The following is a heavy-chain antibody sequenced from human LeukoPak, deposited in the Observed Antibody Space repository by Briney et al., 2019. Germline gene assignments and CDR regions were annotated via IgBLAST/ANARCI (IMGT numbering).Heavy chain of an antibody. CDR3: GRGHYYAMDV. V-gene: IGHV3-74*01. J-gene: IGHJ6*02. Sequence: GGSLRLSCAASGFILSGYWMHWVRQAPGKGLVWVSRINSDGSSTTYADSVKGRFTISRDNAKNTLYLQMNSLRAEDTAVYYCGRGHYYAMDVWGQGTTVTVSS. CDR2: INSDGSST. CDR1: GFILSGYW.